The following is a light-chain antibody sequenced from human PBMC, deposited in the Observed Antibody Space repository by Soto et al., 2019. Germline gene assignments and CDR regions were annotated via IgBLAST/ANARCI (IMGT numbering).Light chain of an antibody. J-gene: IGLJ2*01. V-gene: IGLV2-11*01. CDR2: DVS. CDR1: SSDVGGYDY. Sequence: QSALTQPRSVSGSPGQSVTISCTGTSSDVGGYDYVSWYQQHPGKAPKLMIYDVSKRPSGVPDRFSGSKSGNTASLTISGLQAEDEADYYCCSYAGSYILEVIFGGGTKVTVL. CDR3: CSYAGSYILEVI.